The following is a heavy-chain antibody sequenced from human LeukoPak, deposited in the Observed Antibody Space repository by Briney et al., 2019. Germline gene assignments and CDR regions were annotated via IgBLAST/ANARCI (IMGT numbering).Heavy chain of an antibody. CDR2: IYPDDSDI. J-gene: IGHJ3*02. Sequence: GESLKISCKGSGYSFTDYWIGWVRQMPGEGLQWMGIIYPDDSDIRYSPSFQGQVTISADKSIITAYLQWSSLKASDTAMYYCARHGRGSRSPNAFDIWDQGTMVSVSS. V-gene: IGHV5-51*01. CDR3: ARHGRGSRSPNAFDI. D-gene: IGHD3-10*01. CDR1: GYSFTDYW.